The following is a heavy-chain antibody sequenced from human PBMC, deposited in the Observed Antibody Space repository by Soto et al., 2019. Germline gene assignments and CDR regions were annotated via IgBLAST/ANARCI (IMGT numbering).Heavy chain of an antibody. D-gene: IGHD1-26*01. V-gene: IGHV1-18*01. CDR1: GYTFTSYG. J-gene: IGHJ6*02. CDR3: ARAPYSGSYYYYYGMDV. Sequence: GASVNVSCKXSGYTFTSYGISWVRQAPGQGLEWMGWISAYNGNTNYAQKLQGRVTMTTDTSTSTAYMELRSLRSDDTAVYYCARAPYSGSYYYYYGMDVWGQGTTVTVSS. CDR2: ISAYNGNT.